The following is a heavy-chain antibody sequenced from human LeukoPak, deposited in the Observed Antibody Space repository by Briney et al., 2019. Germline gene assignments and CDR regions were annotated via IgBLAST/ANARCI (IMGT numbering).Heavy chain of an antibody. D-gene: IGHD2-15*01. Sequence: ASVKVSCKASGGTFSSYAISWVRQAPGQGLEWMGGIIPIFGTANYAQKFQGRVTITADESTSTAYMELSSLRSEDTAVYYCARDARRSLSGYFDYWGQGTLVTVSS. V-gene: IGHV1-69*01. CDR1: GGTFSSYA. J-gene: IGHJ4*02. CDR3: ARDARRSLSGYFDY. CDR2: IIPIFGTA.